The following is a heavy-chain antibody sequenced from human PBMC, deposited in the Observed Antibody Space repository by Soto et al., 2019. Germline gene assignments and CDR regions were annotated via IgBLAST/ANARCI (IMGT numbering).Heavy chain of an antibody. Sequence: EPGGGVARLGGPRGLSCAAPGFGFISFSIGWVPRPPGQGREWVSSVSSSETYIYSADSMKGRITISRDSAKNSVYLQMNSLRAEDTAVYYCARASSSRDYFDYWGQGTLVTVSS. D-gene: IGHD6-13*01. J-gene: IGHJ4*02. CDR2: VSSSETYI. CDR1: GFGFISFS. CDR3: ARASSSRDYFDY. V-gene: IGHV3-21*01.